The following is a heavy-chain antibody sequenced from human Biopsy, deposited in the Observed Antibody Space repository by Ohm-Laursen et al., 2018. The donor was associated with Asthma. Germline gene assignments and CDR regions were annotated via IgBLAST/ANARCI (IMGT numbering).Heavy chain of an antibody. CDR3: PKDVFPGWELRRGPDY. CDR1: GFTFSNYG. Sequence: SLRLSCSASGFTFSNYGMHWVRQAPGKGLEWVAVISFDGSNKDYADSVKGRFTISRDNSKNTLHLEVNSLRVEDTAVYYCPKDVFPGWELRRGPDYWGQGNLVTVSS. V-gene: IGHV3-30*18. J-gene: IGHJ4*02. CDR2: ISFDGSNK. D-gene: IGHD1-26*01.